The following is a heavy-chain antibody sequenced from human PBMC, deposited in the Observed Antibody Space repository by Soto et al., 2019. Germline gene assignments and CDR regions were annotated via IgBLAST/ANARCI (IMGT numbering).Heavy chain of an antibody. CDR1: GFTFSSYS. D-gene: IGHD3-10*01. J-gene: IGHJ6*02. Sequence: PGGSLRLSXAASGFTFSSYSMNWVRQAPGKGLEWVSSISSSSSYIYYADSVKGRFTISRDNAKNSLYLQMNSLRAEDTAVYYCRSGGFGDSPGMDVWGQGTTVTAP. V-gene: IGHV3-21*01. CDR2: ISSSSSYI. CDR3: RSGGFGDSPGMDV.